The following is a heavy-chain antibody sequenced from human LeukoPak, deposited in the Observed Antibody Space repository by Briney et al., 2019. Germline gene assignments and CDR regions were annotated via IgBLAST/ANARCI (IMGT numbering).Heavy chain of an antibody. Sequence: GGSLGLSCAASGFTFSSYAMSWVRQAPGKGLEWVSAISGSGGSTYYADSVKGRFTISRDNSKNTLYLQMNSLRAEDTAVYYCAKSTLTGYYYDSSGSWGQGTLVTVSS. V-gene: IGHV3-23*01. CDR1: GFTFSSYA. D-gene: IGHD3-22*01. CDR3: AKSTLTGYYYDSSGS. CDR2: ISGSGGST. J-gene: IGHJ4*02.